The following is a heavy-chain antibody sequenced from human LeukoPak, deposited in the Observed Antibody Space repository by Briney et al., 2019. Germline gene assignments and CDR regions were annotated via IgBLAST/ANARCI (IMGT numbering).Heavy chain of an antibody. J-gene: IGHJ4*02. Sequence: GGSLRLSCAASGFTFSSYGMHWVGQAPGKGLEWVAFIRYDGSNKYYADSVKGRFTISRDNSKNTLYLQMNSLRAEDTAVYYCAKGGLYGSGSPLDYWGQGTLVTASS. CDR1: GFTFSSYG. V-gene: IGHV3-30*02. CDR2: IRYDGSNK. CDR3: AKGGLYGSGSPLDY. D-gene: IGHD3-10*01.